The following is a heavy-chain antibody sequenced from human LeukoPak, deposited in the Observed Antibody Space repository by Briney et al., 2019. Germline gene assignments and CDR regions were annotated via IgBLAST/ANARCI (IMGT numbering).Heavy chain of an antibody. CDR1: GYTLTELS. CDR3: ATLAIVVVPAAIRGNGMDV. CDR2: FDPEDGET. Sequence: GASVTVSCKVSGYTLTELSMHWVRQAPGKGLEWMGAFDPEDGETIYAQKFQGRVTMTEDTSTDTAYMELSSLRSEDTAVYYCATLAIVVVPAAIRGNGMDVWGQGTTVTVSS. J-gene: IGHJ6*02. V-gene: IGHV1-24*01. D-gene: IGHD2-2*02.